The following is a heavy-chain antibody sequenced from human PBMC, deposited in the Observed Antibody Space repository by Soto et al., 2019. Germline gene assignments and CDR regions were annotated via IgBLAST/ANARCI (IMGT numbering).Heavy chain of an antibody. CDR1: GFPFSSYG. V-gene: IGHV3-53*01. CDR2: IYSGADT. D-gene: IGHD2-2*01. CDR3: ATSPVLGSSSWFDP. Sequence: PGGSLRLSCAASGFPFSSYGMHWVRQTPGKGLQWVSVIYSGADTYYADSVKGRFTISRDNSKNTVYLQMNSLRADDTAVYYCATSPVLGSSSWFDPWGQGTPVTVSS. J-gene: IGHJ5*02.